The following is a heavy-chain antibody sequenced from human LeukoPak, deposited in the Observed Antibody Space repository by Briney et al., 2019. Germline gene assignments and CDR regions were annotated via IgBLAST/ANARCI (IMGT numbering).Heavy chain of an antibody. Sequence: GGSLRLSCAASGFTFSSYWMTWVRQAPGKGLEWVANIKEDGADKYYVDSVRGRFTISRDNAKNSLYLQMNSLRDEDTAVYYCARSRAVAIWGQGTLVIVSS. V-gene: IGHV3-7*04. J-gene: IGHJ4*02. CDR2: IKEDGADK. CDR1: GFTFSSYW. D-gene: IGHD6-19*01. CDR3: ARSRAVAI.